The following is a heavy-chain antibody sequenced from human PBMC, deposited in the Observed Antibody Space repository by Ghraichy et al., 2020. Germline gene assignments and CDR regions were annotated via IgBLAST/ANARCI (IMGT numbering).Heavy chain of an antibody. CDR2: IKQHGSEK. D-gene: IGHD1-1*01. Sequence: GALRLSCAASGFSFSSHWMSWVRQAPGKGLEWVANIKQHGSEKYYMDSVKGRFTVSRDDAENSLFLQMNSLRAEDTAVYYCARIERVWTLDNWGQGTLVTVSS. CDR3: ARIERVWTLDN. CDR1: GFSFSSHW. J-gene: IGHJ4*02. V-gene: IGHV3-7*01.